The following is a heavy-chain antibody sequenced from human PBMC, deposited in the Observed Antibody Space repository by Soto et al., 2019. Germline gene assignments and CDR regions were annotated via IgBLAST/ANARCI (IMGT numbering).Heavy chain of an antibody. J-gene: IGHJ4*02. CDR2: IWYDGSNK. D-gene: IGHD2-15*01. V-gene: IGHV3-33*01. CDR3: ARDRRNCSGGSCYSGVIDY. CDR1: GFTFSSYG. Sequence: GGSLRLSCAASGFTFSSYGMHWVRQAPGKGLEWVAVIWYDGSNKYYADSVKGRFTISRDNSKNTLYLQMNSLRAEDTAVYYCARDRRNCSGGSCYSGVIDYWGQGTLVTVSS.